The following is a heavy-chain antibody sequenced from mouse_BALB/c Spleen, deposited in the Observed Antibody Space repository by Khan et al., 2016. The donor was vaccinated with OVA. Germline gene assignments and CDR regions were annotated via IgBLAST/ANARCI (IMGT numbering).Heavy chain of an antibody. V-gene: IGHV3-2*02. Sequence: EVKLEVSGPGLVKPSQSLSLTCTVTGYSITSDYAWNWIRQFPGNKLEWMGYISYSGYTNYNPALKSRISITRDTSKNQFFLQLNSVTTEYTASYYCARDGSGYNYAMDYWGQGTSVTVSS. CDR3: ARDGSGYNYAMDY. CDR2: ISYSGYT. D-gene: IGHD2-3*01. J-gene: IGHJ4*01. CDR1: GYSITSDYA.